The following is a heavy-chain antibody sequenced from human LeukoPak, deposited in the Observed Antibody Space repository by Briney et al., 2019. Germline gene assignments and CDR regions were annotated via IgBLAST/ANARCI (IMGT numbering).Heavy chain of an antibody. Sequence: GRSLRLSCAASGFTFSSYGMHWVRQAPGKGLEWVAVISYDGSNKYYADSVKGRFTISRDNSKNTLYLQMNSLRAEDTAVYYCATADWFSFDFWGQGTLVTVSS. CDR2: ISYDGSNK. CDR1: GFTFSSYG. V-gene: IGHV3-30*03. D-gene: IGHD3-9*01. CDR3: ATADWFSFDF. J-gene: IGHJ4*02.